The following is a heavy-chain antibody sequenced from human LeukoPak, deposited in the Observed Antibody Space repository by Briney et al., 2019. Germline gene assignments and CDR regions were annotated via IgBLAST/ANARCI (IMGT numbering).Heavy chain of an antibody. CDR2: ISSSRSNTI. CDR1: GFTFIIYE. Sequence: GGSLRLSCAASGFTFIIYEMNWVRQAPGKGLEWVSYISSSRSNTIYYADSVKGRFTISRDDAKNSLYLQMNSLRAEDTAVYYCAREVSVPSGGACGGACYWARPFDYWGQGTLVSVSS. J-gene: IGHJ4*02. CDR3: AREVSVPSGGACGGACYWARPFDY. V-gene: IGHV3-48*03. D-gene: IGHD2-21*02.